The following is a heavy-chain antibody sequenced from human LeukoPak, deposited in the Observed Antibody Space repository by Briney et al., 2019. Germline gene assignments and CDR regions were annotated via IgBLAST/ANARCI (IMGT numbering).Heavy chain of an antibody. CDR1: GYSISSGYY. V-gene: IGHV4-38-2*02. D-gene: IGHD1-26*01. CDR3: ARISGSYIRGAFDI. CDR2: IYHSGST. Sequence: PSETLSLTCTVSGYSISSGYYWGWIRQPPGKGLEWIGSIYHSGSTYYNPSLKSRVTISVDTSKNQFSLKLSSVTAADTAVYYCARISGSYIRGAFDIWGQGTMVTVSS. J-gene: IGHJ3*02.